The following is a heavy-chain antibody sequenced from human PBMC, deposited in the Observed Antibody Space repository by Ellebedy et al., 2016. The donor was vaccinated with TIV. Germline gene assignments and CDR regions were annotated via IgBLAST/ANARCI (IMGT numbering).Heavy chain of an antibody. V-gene: IGHV3-53*01. CDR1: GFTVSSNY. CDR3: ARGMPGKGYHYHYGMDV. J-gene: IGHJ6*02. CDR2: IYSGGST. Sequence: PGGSLRLSCAASGFTVSSNYMSWVRQAPGKGLEWVSVIYSGGSTYYADSVKGRFTISRDNSKNTLYLQMNSLRAEDTAAYYCARGMPGKGYHYHYGMDVWGQGTTVTVSS. D-gene: IGHD2-2*01.